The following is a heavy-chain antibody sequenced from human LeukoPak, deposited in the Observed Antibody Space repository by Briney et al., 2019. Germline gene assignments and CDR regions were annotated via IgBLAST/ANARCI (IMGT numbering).Heavy chain of an antibody. D-gene: IGHD5-12*01. CDR2: IYSGGST. CDR3: ARDRGYSGYDGMDV. Sequence: GGSLRLSCAASGFTFSSYAMSWVRQAPGKGLEWVSVIYSGGSTYYADSVKGRFTISRDNSKNTLYLQMNSLRAEDTAVYYCARDRGYSGYDGMDVWGQGTTVTVSS. CDR1: GFTFSSYA. V-gene: IGHV3-53*01. J-gene: IGHJ6*02.